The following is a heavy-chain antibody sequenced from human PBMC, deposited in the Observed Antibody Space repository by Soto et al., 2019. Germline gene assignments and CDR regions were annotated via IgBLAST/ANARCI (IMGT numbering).Heavy chain of an antibody. V-gene: IGHV3-30*18. CDR3: AKHLMFYLVVAAIPGFDY. J-gene: IGHJ4*02. CDR2: ISYDGSNK. Sequence: VQLVESGGGLIQPGGSLRLSCAASGFTFSSYGMHWVRQAPGKGLEWVAVISYDGSNKYYADSVKGRFTISRDNSKNTLYLQMNSLRAEETAVYYCAKHLMFYLVVAAIPGFDYWGQGTLVTVSS. D-gene: IGHD2-15*01. CDR1: GFTFSSYG.